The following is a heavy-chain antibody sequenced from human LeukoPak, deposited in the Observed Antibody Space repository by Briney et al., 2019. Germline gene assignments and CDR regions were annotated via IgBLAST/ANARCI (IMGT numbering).Heavy chain of an antibody. J-gene: IGHJ6*03. CDR2: MNPNGGNT. CDR3: ARGLYYYYYMDV. V-gene: IGHV1-8*03. CDR1: GYTFTSYG. Sequence: ASVKVSCKASGYTFTSYGISWVRQAPGQGLEWMGWMNPNGGNTGYAQKFQGRVTITRNTSISTAYMELSSLRSEDTAVYYCARGLYYYYYMDVWGKGTTVTVSS.